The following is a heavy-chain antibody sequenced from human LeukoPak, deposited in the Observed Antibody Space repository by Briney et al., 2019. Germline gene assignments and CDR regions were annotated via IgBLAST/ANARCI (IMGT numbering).Heavy chain of an antibody. CDR1: GYTLTELS. CDR3: ATGGYYDSSGYYMVPLDY. V-gene: IGHV1-24*01. Sequence: ASVKVSCKVSGYTLTELSMHWVRQAPGKGLEWMGSFDPEDGETIYAQKFQGRVTMTEDTSTDTVYMELSSLRSEDTAVYYCATGGYYDSSGYYMVPLDYWGQGTLVTVSS. CDR2: FDPEDGET. D-gene: IGHD3-22*01. J-gene: IGHJ4*02.